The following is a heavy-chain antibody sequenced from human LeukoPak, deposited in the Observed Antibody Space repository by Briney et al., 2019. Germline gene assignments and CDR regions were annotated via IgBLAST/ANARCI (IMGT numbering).Heavy chain of an antibody. D-gene: IGHD2-8*01. CDR3: ARDPMADFDY. V-gene: IGHV3-30*04. CDR1: GFAFSTYA. Sequence: GASLRLSCAAAGFAFSTYAFHWVRQAPGTGLELVAVISSDGKSRIYADYVKGRFTISRDNSKNRLFLQMNSLRTEDTAVYYCARDPMADFDYWGQGALVTVSS. J-gene: IGHJ4*02. CDR2: ISSDGKSR.